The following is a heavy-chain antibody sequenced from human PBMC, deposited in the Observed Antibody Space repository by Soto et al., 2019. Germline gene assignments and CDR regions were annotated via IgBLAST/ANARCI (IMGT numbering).Heavy chain of an antibody. CDR3: AKDPLYSPATRLYYFDH. V-gene: IGHV3-23*01. D-gene: IGHD2-15*01. Sequence: EVQLLESGGGLVQPGGSLRLSCAASGFMFKKYAMSWVRQAPGKGLEWVSGISGSDGRTSYAESVKGRFNISRDNSKSTIHMQMNSLRPEDRAMYYCAKDPLYSPATRLYYFDHWGQGNLVTVSS. CDR2: ISGSDGRT. CDR1: GFMFKKYA. J-gene: IGHJ4*02.